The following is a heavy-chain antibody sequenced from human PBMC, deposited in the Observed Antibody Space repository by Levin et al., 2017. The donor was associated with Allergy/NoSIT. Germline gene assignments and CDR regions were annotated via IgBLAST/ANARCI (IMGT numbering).Heavy chain of an antibody. CDR1: GFTFSSCE. J-gene: IGHJ4*02. CDR2: ISYSGSTI. D-gene: IGHD1-26*01. CDR3: ARSIDSSVGATPDY. V-gene: IGHV3-48*03. Sequence: GGSLRLSCAASGFTFSSCEMHWVRQAPGKGLEWVSYISYSGSTIYYADSVKGRFTISRDNAKNSLYLQMNSLRAEDTALYYCARSIDSSVGATPDYWGQGTLVTVSS.